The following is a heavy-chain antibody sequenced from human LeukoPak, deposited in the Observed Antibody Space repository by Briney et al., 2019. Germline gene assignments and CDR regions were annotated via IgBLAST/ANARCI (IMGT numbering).Heavy chain of an antibody. Sequence: GGSRRLSCAASGFTFSSSWMSWVRQVPGKGLEWVANIKQDGSEKNYVDSVKGRFTISRDNAKNSLYLQMNSLRAEDTAVYYCTTEPASIAARYFDYWGQGTLVTVSS. D-gene: IGHD6-6*01. J-gene: IGHJ4*02. V-gene: IGHV3-7*03. CDR3: TTEPASIAARYFDY. CDR1: GFTFSSSW. CDR2: IKQDGSEK.